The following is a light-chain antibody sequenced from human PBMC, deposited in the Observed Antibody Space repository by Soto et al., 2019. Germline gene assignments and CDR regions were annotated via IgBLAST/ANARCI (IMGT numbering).Light chain of an antibody. V-gene: IGLV2-14*03. CDR1: SSDVGGYNY. Sequence: QSALTQPASVSGSPGQPITISCTGTSSDVGGYNYVSWYQQHPGKAPKLMIYDVSNRPSGVSNRFSGSKSGNTASLSISGLQAEDEADYYCSSYTSSITLVFGGGTKLTVL. CDR2: DVS. J-gene: IGLJ2*01. CDR3: SSYTSSITLV.